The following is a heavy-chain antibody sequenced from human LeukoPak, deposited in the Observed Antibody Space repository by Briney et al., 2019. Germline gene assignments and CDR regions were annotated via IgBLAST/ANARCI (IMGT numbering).Heavy chain of an antibody. CDR1: GFTFSSYA. Sequence: GGPLRLSCTASGFTFSSYAMSWVRQAPGKGLEWVSAISGSGGSTYYADSVKGRFTISRDNSKNTVNLQMNSLGAEDTAVYYCAKGVGTTMVNCFDSWGQGTLVTVSS. CDR3: AKGVGTTMVNCFDS. J-gene: IGHJ4*02. D-gene: IGHD5-18*01. V-gene: IGHV3-23*01. CDR2: ISGSGGST.